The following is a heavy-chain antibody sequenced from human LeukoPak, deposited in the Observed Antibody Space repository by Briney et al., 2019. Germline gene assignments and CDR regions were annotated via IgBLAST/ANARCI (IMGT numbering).Heavy chain of an antibody. V-gene: IGHV1-46*01. CDR1: GYTFTSYY. CDR3: ARDTSVKTYYDFWSAPSGYYHYGMDV. Sequence: GASVKVSCKASGYTFTSYYMHWVRQAPGQGLEWMGIINPSGGSTSYAQKFQGRVTMTRDTSTSTVYMELSSLRSEDTAVYYCARDTSVKTYYDFWSAPSGYYHYGMDVWGQGTTVTVSS. D-gene: IGHD3-3*01. CDR2: INPSGGST. J-gene: IGHJ6*02.